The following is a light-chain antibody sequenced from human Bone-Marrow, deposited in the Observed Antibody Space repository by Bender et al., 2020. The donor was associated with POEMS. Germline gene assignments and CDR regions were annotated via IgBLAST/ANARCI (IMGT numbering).Light chain of an antibody. CDR1: GGNIGDFNF. CDR2: DVN. J-gene: IGLJ3*02. CDR3: CSYAGYSTFM. V-gene: IGLV2-23*02. Sequence: QSALTQPASVSGSPGQSITVSCTATGGNIGDFNFVSWYRHSPGTAPQLLIYDVNCRPSGFSVRFSGSKAGTTASMTFFGLEADDEADYSCCSYAGYSTFMFGGGTKLTVL.